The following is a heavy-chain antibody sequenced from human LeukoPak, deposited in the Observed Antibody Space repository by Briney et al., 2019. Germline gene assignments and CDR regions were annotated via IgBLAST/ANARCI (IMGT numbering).Heavy chain of an antibody. CDR2: IIPIFGTA. CDR3: ARAASDIVATDWFDP. V-gene: IGHV1-69*06. J-gene: IGHJ5*02. CDR1: GGTFSSYA. Sequence: ASVKVSCKASGGTFSSYAISWVRQAPGQGLEWMGGIIPIFGTANYAQKFQGRVTITADKSTSTAYMELSSLRSEDTAVYYCARAASDIVATDWFDPWGQGTLVTVSS. D-gene: IGHD5-12*01.